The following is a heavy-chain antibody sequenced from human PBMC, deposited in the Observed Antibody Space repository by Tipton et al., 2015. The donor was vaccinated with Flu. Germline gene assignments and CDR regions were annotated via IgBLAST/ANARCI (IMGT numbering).Heavy chain of an antibody. Sequence: SLRLSCAASGFTFSSYAMSWVRQAPGKGLEWVSAISGSGGSTYYADSVKGRFTISRDNSKNTLYLQMNSLRAEDTAVYYCAKTRGIAGLRLGYWGQGTLVTVSS. J-gene: IGHJ4*02. CDR1: GFTFSSYA. CDR3: AKTRGIAGLRLGY. CDR2: ISGSGGST. D-gene: IGHD3-16*01. V-gene: IGHV3-23*01.